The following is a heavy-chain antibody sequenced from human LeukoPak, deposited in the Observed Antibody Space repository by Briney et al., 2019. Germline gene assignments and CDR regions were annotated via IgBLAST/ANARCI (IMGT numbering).Heavy chain of an antibody. V-gene: IGHV4-59*01. D-gene: IGHD2-2*01. CDR1: GGSISSYY. Sequence: SETLSLTCIVSGGSISSYYWSWIRQPPGKGLVWIGYIYYSGSTNYNPSLKSRVTISVDTSKNQFSLKLSSVTAADTAVYYCARGYCSNTSCYADAFDIWGQGTMVTVSS. J-gene: IGHJ3*02. CDR2: IYYSGST. CDR3: ARGYCSNTSCYADAFDI.